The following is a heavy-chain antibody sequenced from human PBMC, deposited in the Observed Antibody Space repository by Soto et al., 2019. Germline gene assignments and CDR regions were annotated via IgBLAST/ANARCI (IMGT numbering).Heavy chain of an antibody. Sequence: SETLSLTCTVSGDSISSADYYWSWIRQTPGKGLEWIGHIFYSGTTYYNPSLKSRLTISVDTSKNHFSLRLTSVTAADTAVYYCARDLWVEPELYYYGMDVRGQGTTVTVSS. CDR1: GDSISSADYY. V-gene: IGHV4-30-4*01. D-gene: IGHD1-1*01. J-gene: IGHJ6*02. CDR3: ARDLWVEPELYYYGMDV. CDR2: IFYSGTT.